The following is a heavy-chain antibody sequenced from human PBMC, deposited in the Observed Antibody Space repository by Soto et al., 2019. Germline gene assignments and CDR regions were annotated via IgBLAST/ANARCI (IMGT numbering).Heavy chain of an antibody. CDR2: FDPEDGET. CDR1: GYTFTSYY. D-gene: IGHD5-12*01. CDR3: ARHGPVGGYSGYVDLYFDY. V-gene: IGHV1-24*01. Sequence: ASVKVSCKASGYTFTSYYMHWVRQAPGQGLEWMGGFDPEDGETIYAQKFQGRVTMTEDTSTDTAYMELSSLRSEDTAVYYCARHGPVGGYSGYVDLYFDYWGQGTLVTVSS. J-gene: IGHJ4*02.